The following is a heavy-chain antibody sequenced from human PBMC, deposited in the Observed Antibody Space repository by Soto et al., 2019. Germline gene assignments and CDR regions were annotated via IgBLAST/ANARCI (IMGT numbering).Heavy chain of an antibody. J-gene: IGHJ1*01. CDR3: AYSGATTVNEYFQH. D-gene: IGHD1-26*01. CDR1: GYTFTSYA. Sequence: ASVKVSCKASGYTFTSYAMHWVRQAPGQRLEWMGWINAGNGNTKYSQKFQGRVTITRDTSASTAYMELSSLRSEDTAVYYCAYSGATTVNEYFQHWGQGTLVTVSS. CDR2: INAGNGNT. V-gene: IGHV1-3*01.